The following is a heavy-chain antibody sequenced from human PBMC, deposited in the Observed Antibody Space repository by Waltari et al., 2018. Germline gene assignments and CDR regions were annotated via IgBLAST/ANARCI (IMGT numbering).Heavy chain of an antibody. D-gene: IGHD2-15*01. Sequence: QLQLQESGPGLVKPSETLSLTCTVSGGSISSSSYYWGWIRQPPGKGLEWIGSIYYSGSTDYNPSLKSRVTIAVDTSKNQFSLKLRSVTAADTAVYYCARSLVVVAAPGVNWFDPWGQGTLVTVSS. CDR1: GGSISSSSYY. CDR3: ARSLVVVAAPGVNWFDP. CDR2: IYYSGST. V-gene: IGHV4-39*07. J-gene: IGHJ5*02.